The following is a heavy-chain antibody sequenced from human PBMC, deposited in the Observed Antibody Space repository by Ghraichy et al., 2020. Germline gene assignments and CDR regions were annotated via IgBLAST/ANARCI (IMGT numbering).Heavy chain of an antibody. J-gene: IGHJ4*02. V-gene: IGHV3-23*01. CDR1: GFTFSSYA. Sequence: LSLTCAASGFTFSSYAMCWFRQAQGKGLEWLPAITGNGVSTYYADSVKGHFTISRDNSKNTLYLQIHSLRAEDTALYYCAKTPGYSSGWSESLDYWGRGTLVTVSS. CDR3: AKTPGYSSGWSESLDY. D-gene: IGHD6-19*01. CDR2: ITGNGVST.